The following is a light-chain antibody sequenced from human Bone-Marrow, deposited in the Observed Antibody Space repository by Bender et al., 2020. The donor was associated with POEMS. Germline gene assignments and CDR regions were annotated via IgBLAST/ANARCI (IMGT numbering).Light chain of an antibody. CDR1: SSDVGYYNY. Sequence: QSALTQPASVSGSPGQSITISCTGTSSDVGYYNYVSWYQHHPGKAPKLIIYEVNSRPSGVPNRFSGTKSGNTASLTISGLQAEDEATYYCTSYTGSNPVFGGGTKLTVV. J-gene: IGLJ2*01. V-gene: IGLV2-14*01. CDR2: EVN. CDR3: TSYTGSNPV.